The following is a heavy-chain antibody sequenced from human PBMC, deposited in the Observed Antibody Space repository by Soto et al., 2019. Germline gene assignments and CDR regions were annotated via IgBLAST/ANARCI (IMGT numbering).Heavy chain of an antibody. V-gene: IGHV4-31*03. CDR1: GGSISSGGYY. Sequence: QVQLQESGPGLVKPSQTLSLTCTVSGGSISSGGYYWSWIRQHPGKGLEWIGYIYYSGSTYYNPSLKSRVTISVDASKNQFSLKLSSVAAADTAVYYCARGHYGSGSPLWYWGQGTLVTVSS. CDR2: IYYSGST. J-gene: IGHJ4*02. CDR3: ARGHYGSGSPLWY. D-gene: IGHD3-10*01.